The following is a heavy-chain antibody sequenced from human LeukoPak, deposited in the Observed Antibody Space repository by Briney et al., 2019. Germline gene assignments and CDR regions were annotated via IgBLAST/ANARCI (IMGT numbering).Heavy chain of an antibody. CDR3: AELGITMIGGV. CDR2: ISSSGSTI. Sequence: GGSLRLSCAASGFTFSSYEMNWVRQGPGKGLEWGSYISSSGSTIYYADSVKGRFTISRDNAKNSLYLQMNSLRAEDTAVYYCAELGITMIGGVWGKGTPVTISS. J-gene: IGHJ6*04. D-gene: IGHD3-10*02. CDR1: GFTFSSYE. V-gene: IGHV3-48*03.